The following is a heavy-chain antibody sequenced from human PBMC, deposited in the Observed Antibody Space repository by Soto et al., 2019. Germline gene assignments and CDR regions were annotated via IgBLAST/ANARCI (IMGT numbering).Heavy chain of an antibody. CDR2: IIPIFGTA. CDR1: GGTFSSYA. CDR3: AXGLRDFWSGYPANWFDP. V-gene: IGHV1-69*13. J-gene: IGHJ5*02. D-gene: IGHD3-3*01. Sequence: ASVKVSCKASGGTFSSYAISWVRQAPGQGLEWMGGIIPIFGTANYAQKFQGRVTITADESTSTAYMELSSLRSEDTAVYYCAXGLRDFWSGYPANWFDPWGQGTLVTVSS.